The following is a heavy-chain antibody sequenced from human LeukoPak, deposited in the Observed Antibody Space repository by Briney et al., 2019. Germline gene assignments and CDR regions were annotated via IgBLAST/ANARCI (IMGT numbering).Heavy chain of an antibody. CDR1: GGSISSYY. CDR3: AREPDYDFWSGPDYGMDV. J-gene: IGHJ6*02. V-gene: IGHV4-59*01. Sequence: SETLSLTCTVSGGSISSYYWSWIRQPPGKGLEWIGYINYSGSTNYNPSLKSRVTISVDTSKNQFSLKLSSVTAADTAVYYCAREPDYDFWSGPDYGMDVWGQGTTVTVSS. CDR2: INYSGST. D-gene: IGHD3-3*01.